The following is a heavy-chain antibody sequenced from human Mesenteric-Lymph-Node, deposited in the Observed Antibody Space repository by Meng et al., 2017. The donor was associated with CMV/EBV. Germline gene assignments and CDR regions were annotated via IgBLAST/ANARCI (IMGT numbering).Heavy chain of an antibody. Sequence: GESLKISCAASGFTFDDYGMDWVRQAPGKGLEWVSGLTWNGGSTGYADSVKGRFTISRDNAKNSLYLQMNSLRAEDTALYYCVREGLYYYYYGMDVWGQGTTVTVSS. CDR2: LTWNGGST. J-gene: IGHJ6*02. V-gene: IGHV3-20*04. CDR3: VREGLYYYYYGMDV. CDR1: GFTFDDYG.